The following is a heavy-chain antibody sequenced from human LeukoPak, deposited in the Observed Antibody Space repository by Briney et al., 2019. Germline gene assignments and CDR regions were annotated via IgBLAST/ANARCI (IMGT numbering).Heavy chain of an antibody. CDR1: GYTFTSYG. CDR2: ISAYNANT. Sequence: GASVKVSCKASGYTFTSYGISWVRQAPGQGLQWMGWISAYNANTNYAQKLQGRVTMTTDTSTSTAYMELRSLRSDDTAVYYCARDSVGYYDILTGYYYPSRFDYWGQGTLVTVSS. D-gene: IGHD3-9*01. CDR3: ARDSVGYYDILTGYYYPSRFDY. J-gene: IGHJ4*02. V-gene: IGHV1-18*04.